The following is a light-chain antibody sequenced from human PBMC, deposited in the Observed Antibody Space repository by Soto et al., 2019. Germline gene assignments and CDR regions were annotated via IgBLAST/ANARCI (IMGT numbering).Light chain of an antibody. J-gene: IGKJ5*01. CDR2: GAS. CDR1: QSVSSSY. V-gene: IGKV3-20*01. CDR3: QQYSSSPIT. Sequence: EVVMRQSPATLSVSPGEGATLSCRASQSVSSSYLAWYQQKPGQAPRLLIYGASSRATGIPDRFSGSGSGTDFTLTISRLEPEDFAVYYCQQYSSSPITFGQGTRLEIK.